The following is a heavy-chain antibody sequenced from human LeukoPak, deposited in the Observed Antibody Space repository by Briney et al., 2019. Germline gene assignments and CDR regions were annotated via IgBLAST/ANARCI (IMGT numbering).Heavy chain of an antibody. Sequence: PGGSLRLSCAAAGFTFSSYAMSWVRQAPGKGLEWVSDITSSGDSTYYADSVKGRCTISRDDPKNTLYLQMNSLRAEDTAIYFCVKEFFGFAFDYWGQGTVVTVS. J-gene: IGHJ4*02. V-gene: IGHV3-23*01. CDR3: VKEFFGFAFDY. CDR1: GFTFSSYA. D-gene: IGHD3-3*01. CDR2: ITSSGDST.